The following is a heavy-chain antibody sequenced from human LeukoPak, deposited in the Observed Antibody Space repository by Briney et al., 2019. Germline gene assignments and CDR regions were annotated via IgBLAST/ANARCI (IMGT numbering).Heavy chain of an antibody. D-gene: IGHD3-3*01. J-gene: IGHJ3*02. V-gene: IGHV4-59*01. CDR3: ARAGSGYSFDI. CDR1: GGSISTYY. CDR2: VDYSGST. Sequence: SETLPLTCTVSGGSISTYYWTWIRQTPGKGLEWIGYVDYSGSTNYNPSLKSRVTISVDTSENQFSLRLSSVTAADSAMYYCARAGSGYSFDIWGQGTLVTVSS.